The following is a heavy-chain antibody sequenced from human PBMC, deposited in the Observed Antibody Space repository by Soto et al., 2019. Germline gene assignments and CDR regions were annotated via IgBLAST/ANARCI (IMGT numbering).Heavy chain of an antibody. Sequence: GGSLRLSCAASGFTFSSYGMHWVRQAPGKGLEWVAVISYDGSNKYYADSVKGRFTISRDNSKNTLYLQMNSLRAEDTAVYYCAKSLRYYDFWSGYDAFDIWGQGTMVTVSS. J-gene: IGHJ3*02. CDR1: GFTFSSYG. CDR2: ISYDGSNK. V-gene: IGHV3-30*18. CDR3: AKSLRYYDFWSGYDAFDI. D-gene: IGHD3-3*01.